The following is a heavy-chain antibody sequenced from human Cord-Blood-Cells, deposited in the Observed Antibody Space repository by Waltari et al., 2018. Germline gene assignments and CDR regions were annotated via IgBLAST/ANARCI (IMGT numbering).Heavy chain of an antibody. Sequence: QVQLQQWGAGLLKPSATLSLPCAVYGGSFSGYYWSWIRQPQGKGLEWIGEINHSGSTTYNPSLKSRVTISVDTSKNQFSLKLSSVTAADTAVYYCAREGYDSDAFDIWGQGTMVTVSS. D-gene: IGHD3-22*01. CDR3: AREGYDSDAFDI. CDR2: INHSGST. V-gene: IGHV4-34*01. CDR1: GGSFSGYY. J-gene: IGHJ3*02.